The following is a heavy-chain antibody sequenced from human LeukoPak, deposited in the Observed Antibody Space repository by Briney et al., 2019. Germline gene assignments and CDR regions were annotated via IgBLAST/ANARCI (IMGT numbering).Heavy chain of an antibody. CDR1: GGSISSGSYY. J-gene: IGHJ4*02. CDR3: ARDLRSTYDYVWGSYEGDY. V-gene: IGHV4-61*02. Sequence: SQTLSLTCTVSGGSISSGSYYWSWIRQPAGKGLEWIGRIYTSGSTNYNPSLKSRVTISVDKSKNQFSLKLSSVTAADTAVYYCARDLRSTYDYVWGSYEGDYWGQGTLVTVSS. CDR2: IYTSGST. D-gene: IGHD3-16*01.